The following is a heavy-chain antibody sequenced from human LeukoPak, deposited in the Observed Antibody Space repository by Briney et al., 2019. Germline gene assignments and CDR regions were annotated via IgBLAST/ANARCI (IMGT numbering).Heavy chain of an antibody. J-gene: IGHJ6*03. CDR1: GGSISSSSYY. CDR2: IYYSGST. V-gene: IGHV4-39*01. CDR3: AAVIEYSSSSGRHGGFYYYYYYMDV. D-gene: IGHD6-6*01. Sequence: SETLSLTCTVSGGSISSSSYYWGWIRQPPGKGLEWIGSIYYSGSTYYNPSLKSRVTISVDTSKNQFSLKLSSVTAADTAVYYCAAVIEYSSSSGRHGGFYYYYYYMDVWGKGTTVTVSS.